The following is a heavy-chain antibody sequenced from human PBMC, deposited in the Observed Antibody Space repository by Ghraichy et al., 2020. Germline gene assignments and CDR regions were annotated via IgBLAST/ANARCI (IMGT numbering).Heavy chain of an antibody. J-gene: IGHJ4*02. CDR2: IYYSGST. V-gene: IGHV4-30-4*01. D-gene: IGHD1-1*01. CDR3: AGSPLHWMGYFDY. CDR1: GGSISSGDYY. Sequence: SETLSLTCTVSGGSISSGDYYWSWIRQPPGKGLEWIGYIYYSGSTYYNPSLKSRVTISVDTSKNQFSLKLSSVTAADTAVYYCAGSPLHWMGYFDYWGQGTLVTVSS.